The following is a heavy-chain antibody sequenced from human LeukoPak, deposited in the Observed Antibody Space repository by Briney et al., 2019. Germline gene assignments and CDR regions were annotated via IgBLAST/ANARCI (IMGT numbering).Heavy chain of an antibody. CDR3: AGGYYYDSSGYTY. J-gene: IGHJ4*02. CDR1: GYTFTGYY. CDR2: ISAYNGNT. V-gene: IGHV1-18*04. D-gene: IGHD3-22*01. Sequence: ASVTVSCRASGYTFTGYYMHWVRQAPGQGLEWMGWISAYNGNTNYAQKLQGRVTMTTDPYTSTAYMELRSLRSDDTAVYYCAGGYYYDSSGYTYWGQGTLVTVSS.